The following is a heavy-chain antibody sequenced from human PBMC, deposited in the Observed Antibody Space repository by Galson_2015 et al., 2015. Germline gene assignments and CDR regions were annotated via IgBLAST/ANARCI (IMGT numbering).Heavy chain of an antibody. D-gene: IGHD3-3*01. CDR2: MNTDGGRT. CDR3: ASWRGGLDV. CDR1: GYTFASYD. J-gene: IGHJ6*02. V-gene: IGHV1-8*01. Sequence: SVKVSCKAFGYTFASYDINWVRQATGQGLEWMGWMNTDGGRTAYAQKFQGGVTMTRNISTNTYYLELSSLSSEDTAVYYCASWRGGLDVWGQGTTVTVSS.